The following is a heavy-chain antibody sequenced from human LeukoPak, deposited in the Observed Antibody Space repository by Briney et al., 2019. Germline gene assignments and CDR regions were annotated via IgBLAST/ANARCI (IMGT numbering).Heavy chain of an antibody. CDR3: TRDGGYSGFDFDY. V-gene: IGHV3-21*01. J-gene: IGHJ4*02. D-gene: IGHD5-12*01. CDR1: GFSFNFHS. CDR2: MTAGGVT. Sequence: GGSLRLSCAASGFSFNFHSMNWVRQAPGKGLEWISYMTAGGVTMYAESVYGRFTISRDNDKKSVYLQMISLRVEDTAVYFCTRDGGYSGFDFDYWGQGVLVAVSS.